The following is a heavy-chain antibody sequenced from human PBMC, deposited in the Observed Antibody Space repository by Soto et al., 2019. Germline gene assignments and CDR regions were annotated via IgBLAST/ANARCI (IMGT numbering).Heavy chain of an antibody. Sequence: EVQLVESGGGLVQPGGSLRLSCAASGFTFSSYWMHWVRQVPGKGLVWVSRIKSDASTIMYADSVKGRFTISRDNAKNTLYLQVNSLRPEDTAVYYFVRGGSANYYGLFDSWGQGTLVTVSS. D-gene: IGHD1-26*01. CDR2: IKSDASTI. CDR1: GFTFSSYW. V-gene: IGHV3-74*03. CDR3: VRGGSANYYGLFDS. J-gene: IGHJ4*02.